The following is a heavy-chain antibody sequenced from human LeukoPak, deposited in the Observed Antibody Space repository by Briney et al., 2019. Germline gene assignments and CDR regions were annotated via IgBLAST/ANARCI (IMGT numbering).Heavy chain of an antibody. D-gene: IGHD6-13*01. V-gene: IGHV1-69*04. CDR1: GGTFSSYA. J-gene: IGHJ5*02. CDR3: ARAPIAAAGTHNWFDP. Sequence: SVKVSCKASGGTFSSYAISWVRQAPGQGLEWMGRIIPILGIANYAQKSQGRVTITADKSTSTAYMELSSLRSEDTAVYYCARAPIAAAGTHNWFDPWGQGTLVTVSS. CDR2: IIPILGIA.